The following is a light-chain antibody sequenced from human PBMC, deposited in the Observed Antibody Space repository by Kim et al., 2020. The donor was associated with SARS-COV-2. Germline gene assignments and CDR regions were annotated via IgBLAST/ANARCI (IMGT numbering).Light chain of an antibody. Sequence: SSELTQDPAVSVALGQTVRLTCQGDSLRSYYATWYQQKPGQAPLLVIYGKNNRPSGIPDRFSGSSSGNTASLTITGTQAGDEADYYCNSRDSNDNVLFGG. CDR3: NSRDSNDNVL. CDR2: GKN. V-gene: IGLV3-19*01. CDR1: SLRSYY. J-gene: IGLJ2*01.